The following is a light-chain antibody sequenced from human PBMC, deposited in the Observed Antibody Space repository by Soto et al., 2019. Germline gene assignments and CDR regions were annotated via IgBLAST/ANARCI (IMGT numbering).Light chain of an antibody. J-gene: IGKJ1*01. Sequence: EIVLTQSPATLSLSPGERATLSCGASQSVSSDYLAWYQQRPGLAPRLLIYDGSIRAPGIPDRFTGSGSGTDFTLTISSLEPEDFAVYYCQQYGSSPRTFGQGTQVEIK. CDR2: DGS. CDR1: QSVSSDY. V-gene: IGKV3D-20*01. CDR3: QQYGSSPRT.